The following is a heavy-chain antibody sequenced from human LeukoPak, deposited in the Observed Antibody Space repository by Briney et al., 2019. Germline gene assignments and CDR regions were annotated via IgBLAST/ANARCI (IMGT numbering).Heavy chain of an antibody. Sequence: GGSPRLSCAASGFTFSSYWMSWVRQAPGKGLEWVANIKQDGSEKYYVDSVKGRFTISRDNAKNSLYLQMNSLRAEDTAVYYCARVPYSSGWYVLDYWGQGTLVTVSS. CDR3: ARVPYSSGWYVLDY. J-gene: IGHJ4*02. V-gene: IGHV3-7*01. CDR2: IKQDGSEK. CDR1: GFTFSSYW. D-gene: IGHD6-19*01.